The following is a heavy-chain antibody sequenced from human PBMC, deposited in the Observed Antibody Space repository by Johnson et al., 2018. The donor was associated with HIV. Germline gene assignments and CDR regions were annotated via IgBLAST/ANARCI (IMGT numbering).Heavy chain of an antibody. CDR3: ARVRSSSWLFSDI. CDR2: ISSSGTAK. J-gene: IGHJ3*02. CDR1: GFTFSDYY. V-gene: IGHV3-11*04. Sequence: QVQLVESGGGLVKPGGSLRLSCAASGFTFSDYYMNWMRQAPGKGLEWLSYISSSGTAKYYADSVKGRFTISRDNSKNSLYLQMNSLRAEDTAVYYCARVRSSSWLFSDIWGQGTMVTVSS. D-gene: IGHD6-13*01.